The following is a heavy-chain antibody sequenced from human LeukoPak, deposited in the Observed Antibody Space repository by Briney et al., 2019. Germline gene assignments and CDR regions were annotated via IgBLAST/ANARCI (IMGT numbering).Heavy chain of an antibody. CDR1: GYTFTGYY. J-gene: IGHJ4*02. CDR3: ARCHGYSSSCRGDY. D-gene: IGHD6-13*01. Sequence: ASVKVSCKASGYTFTGYYMHWVRQAPGQGLEWMGWINPNSGGTNYAQKFQGRVTMTRGTSISTAYMELSRLGSDDTAVYYCARCHGYSSSCRGDYWGQGTLVTVSS. V-gene: IGHV1-2*02. CDR2: INPNSGGT.